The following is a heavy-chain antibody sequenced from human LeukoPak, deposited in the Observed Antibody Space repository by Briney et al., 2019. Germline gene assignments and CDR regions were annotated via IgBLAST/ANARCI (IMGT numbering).Heavy chain of an antibody. J-gene: IGHJ6*03. CDR1: GYSISSGYY. Sequence: PSETLSLTCTVSGYSISSGYYWGWIRQPAGKGLEWIGRIYTSGSTNYNPSLKSRVTMSVDTSKNQFSLKLSSVTAADTAVYYCARGMGLHYYYYMDVWGKGTTVTVSS. D-gene: IGHD2-21*01. CDR3: ARGMGLHYYYYMDV. V-gene: IGHV4-4*07. CDR2: IYTSGST.